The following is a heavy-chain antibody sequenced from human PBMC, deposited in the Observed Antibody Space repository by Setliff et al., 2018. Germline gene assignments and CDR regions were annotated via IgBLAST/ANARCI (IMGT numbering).Heavy chain of an antibody. D-gene: IGHD2-2*01. V-gene: IGHV3-23*01. CDR2: ISGSGGST. J-gene: IGHJ4*02. Sequence: PGESLKISCAASGFTFTSYAMNWVRQAPGKGLEWVSAISGSGGSTDYADSVKGRFITSRDNSENILYLQMNSLRTEDTAVYFCARVAMGASCSGTSCQKYRFDYWGQGTLVTVSS. CDR3: ARVAMGASCSGTSCQKYRFDY. CDR1: GFTFTSYA.